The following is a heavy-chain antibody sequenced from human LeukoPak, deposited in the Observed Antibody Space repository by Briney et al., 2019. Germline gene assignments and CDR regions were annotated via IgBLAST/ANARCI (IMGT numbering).Heavy chain of an antibody. Sequence: PSETLFLTCTDSGGSLSRYYWSWIRQPPGKGLEWIGYLYHRGNTHCNPSLKSRVTISVDTSKNQFSLKLSSVTAADTAVYYCGRAPYNWNDAQDYYYYGLDVWGQGTTVIVSS. D-gene: IGHD1-1*01. V-gene: IGHV4-59*08. CDR3: GRAPYNWNDAQDYYYYGLDV. CDR1: GGSLSRYY. J-gene: IGHJ6*02. CDR2: LYHRGNT.